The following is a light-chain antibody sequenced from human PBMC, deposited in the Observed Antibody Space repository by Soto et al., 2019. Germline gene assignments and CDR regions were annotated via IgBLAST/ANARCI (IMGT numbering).Light chain of an antibody. CDR2: AAS. Sequence: DIQMTQSPSSLSASVGDRVTMTCRASQSITISLNWYQCKPGKAPRLLISAASNLQSGVPSRFSGSGSGTDFTLTIGSLQPEDFATYYCQQSNSFPITFGQGTRLEIK. CDR3: QQSNSFPIT. CDR1: QSITIS. V-gene: IGKV1-39*01. J-gene: IGKJ5*01.